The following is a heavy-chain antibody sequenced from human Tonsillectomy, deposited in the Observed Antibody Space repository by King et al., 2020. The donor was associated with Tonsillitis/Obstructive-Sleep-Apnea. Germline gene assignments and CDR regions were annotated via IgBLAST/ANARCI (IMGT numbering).Heavy chain of an antibody. Sequence: QLQESGPGLVKPSETLSLTCTVSGGSISSSSYYWGWIRQPPGKGLEWIVSIYYSGNTYYNPSLKSRVTISVSTSKNHFSLRLSSVTAADTAVYYCARSADPYNWFDPWGQGTLVTVSS. V-gene: IGHV4-39*01. CDR1: GGSISSSSYY. CDR2: IYYSGNT. CDR3: ARSADPYNWFDP. D-gene: IGHD3-3*01. J-gene: IGHJ5*02.